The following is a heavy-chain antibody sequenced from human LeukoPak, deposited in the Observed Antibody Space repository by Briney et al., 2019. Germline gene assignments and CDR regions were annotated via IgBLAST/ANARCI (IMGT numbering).Heavy chain of an antibody. CDR1: RYTLTELS. Sequence: ASVKVSCKVSRYTLTELSMHWVRQAPGKGLEWMGGFDPEDGETIYAQKFQGRVTMTEDTSTDTAYMELSSLRSEDTAVYYCATQAGRYCSGGSCSKLNYYYYYGMDVWGKGTTVTVSS. CDR2: FDPEDGET. J-gene: IGHJ6*04. CDR3: ATQAGRYCSGGSCSKLNYYYYYGMDV. V-gene: IGHV1-24*01. D-gene: IGHD2-15*01.